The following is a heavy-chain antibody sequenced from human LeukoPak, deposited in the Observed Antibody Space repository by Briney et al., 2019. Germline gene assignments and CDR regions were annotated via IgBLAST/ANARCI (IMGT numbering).Heavy chain of an antibody. V-gene: IGHV3-74*01. CDR3: ARVLSGRGSLYDYYYYMDV. Sequence: GGSLRLSCVASGFTFSSHWMHWVRHVPGKGLVWVSRIDYEGGTTDYADSVEGRFTISRDNARNTLYLQMNSLRAEDTAVYYCARVLSGRGSLYDYYYYMDVWGKGTTVTISS. CDR1: GFTFSSHW. D-gene: IGHD3-10*01. J-gene: IGHJ6*03. CDR2: IDYEGGTT.